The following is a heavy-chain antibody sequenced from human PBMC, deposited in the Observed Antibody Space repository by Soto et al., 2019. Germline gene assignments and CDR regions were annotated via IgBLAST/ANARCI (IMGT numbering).Heavy chain of an antibody. CDR3: AKGWGDY. Sequence: EVQLLESGGGLVQPGGSLRLSCAASGFTFSSYTMSWVRQGPGKGLEWVSGISSSGGSTVYADSVKGRFTISRDNFTNTLYLQRNSLRAEDTAVYYCAKGWGDYWGQGTPVTVSS. D-gene: IGHD7-27*01. CDR2: ISSSGGST. J-gene: IGHJ4*02. V-gene: IGHV3-23*01. CDR1: GFTFSSYT.